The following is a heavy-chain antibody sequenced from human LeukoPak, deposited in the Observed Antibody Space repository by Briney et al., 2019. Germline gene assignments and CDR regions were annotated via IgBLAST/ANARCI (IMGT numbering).Heavy chain of an antibody. CDR2: ISSSSSYI. CDR1: GFTFSSYS. J-gene: IGHJ4*02. Sequence: GGSLRLSCAASGFTFSSYSMNWVRQAPGKGLEWVSSISSSSSYIYYADSVKGRFTISRDNAKNSLYLQMNSLRAEDTAVYYCARDRSAPGTIDYWGQGTLVTVSS. CDR3: ARDRSAPGTIDY. V-gene: IGHV3-21*01.